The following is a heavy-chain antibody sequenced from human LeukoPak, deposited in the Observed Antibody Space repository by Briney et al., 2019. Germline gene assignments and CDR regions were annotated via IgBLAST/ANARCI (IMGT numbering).Heavy chain of an antibody. CDR2: IYYSGST. CDR1: GFTFSDYY. J-gene: IGHJ5*02. D-gene: IGHD2-2*01. V-gene: IGHV4-39*01. Sequence: PGGSLRLSCAASGFTFSDYYMSWIRQAPGKGLEWIGSIYYSGSTYYNPSLKSRVTISVDTSKNQFSLKLSSVTAADTAVYYCARRHIVVVPAAHRRGWFDPWGQGTLVTVSS. CDR3: ARRHIVVVPAAHRRGWFDP.